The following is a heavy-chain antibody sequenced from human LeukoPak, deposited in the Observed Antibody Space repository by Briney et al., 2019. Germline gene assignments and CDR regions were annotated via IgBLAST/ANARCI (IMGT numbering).Heavy chain of an antibody. D-gene: IGHD6-13*01. J-gene: IGHJ1*01. V-gene: IGHV6-1*01. CDR3: SSSSWYSEYFQH. CDR1: GDSVSSNSAA. Sequence: SQTLSLTCAISGDSVSSNSAAWNWIRQSPSRGLEWLGRTYYRSKWYNDYAVSVKSRITINPDTPKNQFSLQLNSVTPEDTAVYYCSSSSWYSEYFQHWGQGTLVTVSS. CDR2: TYYRSKWYN.